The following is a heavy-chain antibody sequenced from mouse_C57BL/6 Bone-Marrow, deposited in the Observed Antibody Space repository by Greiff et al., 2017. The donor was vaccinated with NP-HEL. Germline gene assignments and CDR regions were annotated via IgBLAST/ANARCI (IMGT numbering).Heavy chain of an antibody. CDR3: ARLGYSNSWFAY. Sequence: QVQLQQSGAELVRPGSSVKLSCKASGYTFTSYWMHWVKQRPIQGLEWIGNIDPSDSETHYNQKFKDKATLTVDKSSSTAYMQLSSLTSEDSAVYYCARLGYSNSWFAYWGQGTLVTVSA. J-gene: IGHJ3*01. V-gene: IGHV1-52*01. CDR1: GYTFTSYW. CDR2: IDPSDSET. D-gene: IGHD2-5*01.